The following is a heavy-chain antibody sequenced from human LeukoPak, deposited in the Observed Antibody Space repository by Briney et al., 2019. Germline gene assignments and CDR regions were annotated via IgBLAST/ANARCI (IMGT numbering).Heavy chain of an antibody. CDR1: GASVSTSH. J-gene: IGHJ4*02. V-gene: IGHV4-59*02. Sequence: SETLSLTCVVSGASVSTSHWNWIRQLPGKGLEWIGCLFYTGKTDYNPSLTSRVTISLGTSKNQVSLKLSSVTAADTAVYYCSEGYFEPFAHWGQGTLVTVSS. CDR2: LFYTGKT. D-gene: IGHD2/OR15-2a*01. CDR3: SEGYFEPFAH.